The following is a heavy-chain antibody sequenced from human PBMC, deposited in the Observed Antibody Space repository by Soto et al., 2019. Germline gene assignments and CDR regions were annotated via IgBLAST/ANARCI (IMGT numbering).Heavy chain of an antibody. CDR3: AKSDYSKPIFDY. Sequence: GGSLRLSCAASGFTFSSYGIHWVRQAPGKGLEWVAVISYDGSNKEYADSVKGRFTISRDNSKSTAYLQMNSLRAEDTAVFYCAKSDYSKPIFDYWGQGTLVTVSS. CDR1: GFTFSSYG. D-gene: IGHD4-4*01. CDR2: ISYDGSNK. V-gene: IGHV3-30*18. J-gene: IGHJ4*02.